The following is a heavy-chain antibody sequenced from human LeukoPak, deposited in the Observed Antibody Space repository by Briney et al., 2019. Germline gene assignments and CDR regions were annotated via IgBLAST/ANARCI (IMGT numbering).Heavy chain of an antibody. CDR3: ATRPSDFCDFCAGYFDD. J-gene: IGHJ4*02. CDR1: GFTFTNAW. Sequence: NAGGSLRLSCAASGFTFTNAWMSWVRQVPGKGLEWVGRIKGKVHGGAADYAAPVRGRFFMSRDDSTNTLYLHMNSLKTEDTAVYYCATRPSDFCDFCAGYFDDWGQGTLVTVSS. CDR2: IKGKVHGGAA. D-gene: IGHD3-3*01. V-gene: IGHV3-15*01.